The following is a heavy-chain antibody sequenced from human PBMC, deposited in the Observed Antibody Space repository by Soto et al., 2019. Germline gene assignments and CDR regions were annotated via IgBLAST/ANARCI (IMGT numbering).Heavy chain of an antibody. V-gene: IGHV3-23*01. D-gene: IGHD4-17*01. CDR1: GFTFSSYA. J-gene: IGHJ5*02. Sequence: GGSLRLSCAASGFTFSSYAMSWVRQAPGKGLEWVSAISGSGGSTYYADSVKGRFTISRDNSKNTLYLQMNSLRAEDTAVYYCAKDVRDYGEYVYPNNWFDPWGQGTLVTVSS. CDR3: AKDVRDYGEYVYPNNWFDP. CDR2: ISGSGGST.